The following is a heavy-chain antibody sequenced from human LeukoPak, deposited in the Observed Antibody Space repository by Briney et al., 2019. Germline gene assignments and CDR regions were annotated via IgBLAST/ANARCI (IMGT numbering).Heavy chain of an antibody. CDR3: ASSSSWYPSHVYYFDY. Sequence: SETLSLTCTVSGGSISRAVYYWGWIRQPPGQGLEWIGYIYYSGSTNYNPSLKSRVTISVDTSKNQFSLKLSSVTAADAAVYYCASSSSWYPSHVYYFDYWGQGTLVTVSS. V-gene: IGHV4-61*05. J-gene: IGHJ4*02. CDR2: IYYSGST. D-gene: IGHD6-13*01. CDR1: GGSISRAVYY.